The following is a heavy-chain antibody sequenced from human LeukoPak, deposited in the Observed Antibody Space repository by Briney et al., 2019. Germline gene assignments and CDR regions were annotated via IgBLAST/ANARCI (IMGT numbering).Heavy chain of an antibody. CDR3: ARANPGSPFDY. V-gene: IGHV1-46*01. J-gene: IGHJ4*02. CDR1: GYTFTSYY. D-gene: IGHD1-14*01. CDR2: INPGGGST. Sequence: ASVNVSCKASGYTFTSYYMSWVRQAPGQGLEWMGVINPGGGSTSYAQRFQGRVAMTRDTSTSTVYMELSSLRSEDTAVYYCARANPGSPFDYWGQGTLVTVSS.